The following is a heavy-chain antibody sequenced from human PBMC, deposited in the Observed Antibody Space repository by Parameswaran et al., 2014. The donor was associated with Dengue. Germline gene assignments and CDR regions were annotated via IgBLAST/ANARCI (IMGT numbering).Heavy chain of an antibody. Sequence: WVRQAPGQGLEWMGGFDPEDGETIYAQKFQGRVTMTEDTSTDTAYMELSSLRSEDTAVYYCATLNDYIWGSYRHFDYWGQGTLVTVSS. CDR2: FDPEDGET. V-gene: IGHV1-24*01. CDR3: ATLNDYIWGSYRHFDY. J-gene: IGHJ4*02. D-gene: IGHD3-16*02.